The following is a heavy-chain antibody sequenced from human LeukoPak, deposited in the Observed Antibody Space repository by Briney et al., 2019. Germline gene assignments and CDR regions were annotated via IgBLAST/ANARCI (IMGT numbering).Heavy chain of an antibody. CDR3: SRSRYDVYYVDY. CDR1: GFTFEDYA. CDR2: ISWNSGSM. Sequence: GGSLRLSCAASGFTFEDYAMHWVRQAPGKGLEWVSGISWNSGSMAYADSVKGRFTISRDNAKKSLSLQMNNLRAEDTALYYCSRSRYDVYYVDYWGQGTLVTVSS. J-gene: IGHJ4*02. D-gene: IGHD6-13*01. V-gene: IGHV3-9*01.